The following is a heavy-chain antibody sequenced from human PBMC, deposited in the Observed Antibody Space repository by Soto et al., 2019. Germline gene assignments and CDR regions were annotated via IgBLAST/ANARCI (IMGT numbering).Heavy chain of an antibody. Sequence: GSLRLYCAASGFSFGSYALSWVRQAPGKGLEWVSTISGIDGKTFYADSVKGRFSISRDTSQSTLYLQMNSLRADDTAMYYCARWSYLDYWGQGTRVTVSS. CDR2: ISGIDGKT. D-gene: IGHD3-3*01. CDR3: ARWSYLDY. J-gene: IGHJ4*02. CDR1: GFSFGSYA. V-gene: IGHV3-23*01.